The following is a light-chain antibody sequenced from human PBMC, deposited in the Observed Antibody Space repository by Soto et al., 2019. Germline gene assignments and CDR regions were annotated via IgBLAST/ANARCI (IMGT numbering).Light chain of an antibody. V-gene: IGLV4-69*01. CDR2: LNFDGSH. CDR1: SGHSNYA. Sequence: QSVLTQSPSASASLGASVKLTCTLSSGHSNYAIAWHQQQPEKGPRYLKKLNFDGSHSKGDGIPDRFSGSSSGAERYLTISSLQSEDEADYYCQTWGTGPWVFGGGTKLTVL. CDR3: QTWGTGPWV. J-gene: IGLJ3*02.